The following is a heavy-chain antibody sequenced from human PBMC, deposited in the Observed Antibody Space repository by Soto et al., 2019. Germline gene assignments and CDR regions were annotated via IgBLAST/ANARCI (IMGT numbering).Heavy chain of an antibody. CDR3: ARERAYGMDV. Sequence: QVQLVQSGAEVKKPGASVKVSCKASGYTFSSYDINWVRQATGQGLEWMGWMNPNTGNTVYAQKFQGRVTMPRNTSISTAYMELNSLRSEATAVYYCARERAYGMDVWGQGTTVTVSS. CDR2: MNPNTGNT. CDR1: GYTFSSYD. J-gene: IGHJ6*02. V-gene: IGHV1-8*01.